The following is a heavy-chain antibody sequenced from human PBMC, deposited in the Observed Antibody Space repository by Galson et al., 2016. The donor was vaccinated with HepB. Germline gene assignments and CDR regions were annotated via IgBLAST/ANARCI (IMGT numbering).Heavy chain of an antibody. D-gene: IGHD2-15*01. V-gene: IGHV6-1*01. J-gene: IGHJ6*02. CDR1: GDSVSSDTAA. CDR2: TYYRSKWYN. Sequence: CAISGDSVSSDTAAWNWIRQSPSRGLGWLGRTYYRSKWYNDYAVSVKSRITINPDTSTNQFSLQLSSVTPEDTAVYYCAREPGHCTGNSCYSGGMDVWGQGTTVTVSS. CDR3: AREPGHCTGNSCYSGGMDV.